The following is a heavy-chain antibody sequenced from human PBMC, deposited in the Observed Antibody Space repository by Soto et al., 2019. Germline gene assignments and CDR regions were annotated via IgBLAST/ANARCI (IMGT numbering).Heavy chain of an antibody. J-gene: IGHJ4*02. CDR1: GGTFSSYA. Sequence: QVQLVQSGAEVEKPGSSVKVSCKASGGTFSSYAISWVRQAPGHGLEWMGGIIPICGTANYAQKFQGRVTIAADESTSTAYMELSSLRSEDTAVYYCARGRRYFHWLYHYWGQGALVTVSS. D-gene: IGHD3-9*01. CDR2: IIPICGTA. CDR3: ARGRRYFHWLYHY. V-gene: IGHV1-69*01.